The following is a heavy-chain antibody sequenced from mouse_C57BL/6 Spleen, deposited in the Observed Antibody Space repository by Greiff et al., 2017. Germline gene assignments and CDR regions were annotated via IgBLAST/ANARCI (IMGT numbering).Heavy chain of an antibody. CDR1: GYTFTSYW. D-gene: IGHD1-1*01. CDR3: ARITTVGPSWFAY. J-gene: IGHJ3*01. CDR2: IDPSDSYT. V-gene: IGHV1-59*01. Sequence: QVQLQQPGAELVRPGTSVKLSCKASGYTFTSYWMHWVKQRPGQGLEWIGVIDPSDSYTNYNQKFKGKDTLTVDTSSSTAYMQLSSLTSEDSAVYYCARITTVGPSWFAYWGQGTLVTVSA.